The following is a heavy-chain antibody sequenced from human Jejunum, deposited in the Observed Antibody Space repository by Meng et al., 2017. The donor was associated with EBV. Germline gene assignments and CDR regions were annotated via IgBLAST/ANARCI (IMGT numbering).Heavy chain of an antibody. V-gene: IGHV1-18*01. D-gene: IGHD2-15*01. Sequence: QVQVVQLEAGVKGPGASVKVSCKASGYTFTNYGVSWVRQAPGQGLEWMGWISAYNGNTDYAQKLQGRVTMTTDTLTSTAYMELRSLRSDDTAVYYCTILSHCDGGICYSYDYWGQGTLVTVSS. J-gene: IGHJ4*02. CDR2: ISAYNGNT. CDR3: TILSHCDGGICYSYDY. CDR1: GYTFTNYG.